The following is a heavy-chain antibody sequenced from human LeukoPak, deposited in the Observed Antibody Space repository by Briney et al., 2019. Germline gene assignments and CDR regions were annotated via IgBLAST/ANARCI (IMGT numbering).Heavy chain of an antibody. V-gene: IGHV3-74*01. D-gene: IGHD3-16*01. Sequence: GGSLRLSCAASGFTFSSHWMHWARHGPGKGLVWVARISDDGTIRSYGDAVRGRFTISRDNAKNTVYLEMNTLRAEDTAVYYCARNNWGIDYWGQGALVTVSS. CDR3: ARNNWGIDY. J-gene: IGHJ4*02. CDR2: ISDDGTIR. CDR1: GFTFSSHW.